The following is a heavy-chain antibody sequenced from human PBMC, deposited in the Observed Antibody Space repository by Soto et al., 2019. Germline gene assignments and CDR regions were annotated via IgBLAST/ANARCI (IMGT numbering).Heavy chain of an antibody. V-gene: IGHV2-26*01. CDR2: IFSDNER. CDR1: GFSLTTGKMC. D-gene: IGHD4-17*01. Sequence: SGPTLVNPTETLTLTCTVSGFSLTTGKMCVSWIRQPPGNALELLAHIFSDNERSYSTSLQGRLTISKDTSGSQVVLSMTNVDPVDKATYYCARTNVDSSQFYYDMDVWGPGTLVTVSS. J-gene: IGHJ6*01. CDR3: ARTNVDSSQFYYDMDV.